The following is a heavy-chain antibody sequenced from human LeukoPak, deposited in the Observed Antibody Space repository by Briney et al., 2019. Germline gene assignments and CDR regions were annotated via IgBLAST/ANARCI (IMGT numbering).Heavy chain of an antibody. CDR2: INHIGST. J-gene: IGHJ6*03. Sequence: SETLSLTCAVYGGSFSGYYWSWIRQPPGKGLEWIGEINHIGSTNYNPSLKSRVTISVDTSKNQFSLKLSSVTAADTAVYYCARLTPDCSGGSCYSYYYYYMDVWGKGTTVTVSS. D-gene: IGHD2-15*01. V-gene: IGHV4-34*01. CDR3: ARLTPDCSGGSCYSYYYYYMDV. CDR1: GGSFSGYY.